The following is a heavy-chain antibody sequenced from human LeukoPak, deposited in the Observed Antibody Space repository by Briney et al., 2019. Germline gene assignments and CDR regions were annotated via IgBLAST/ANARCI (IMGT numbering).Heavy chain of an antibody. CDR2: IYTSAST. CDR3: ARGGTRLLFDY. V-gene: IGHV4-61*02. Sequence: SQTLSLTCTVSGASISSGSYCWSWIRQPAGKGLEWIGRIYTSASTNYNPSLKSRVTISVDTSKNQFSLKLSSVTAADTAVYYGARGGTRLLFDYWGQGTLVTVSS. J-gene: IGHJ4*02. CDR1: GASISSGSYC. D-gene: IGHD3-10*01.